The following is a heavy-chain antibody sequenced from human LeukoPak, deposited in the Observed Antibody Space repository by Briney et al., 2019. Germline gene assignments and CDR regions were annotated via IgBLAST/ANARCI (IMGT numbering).Heavy chain of an antibody. V-gene: IGHV4-61*02. CDR2: VYTSGST. CDR3: ARDSDYGDYVDY. CDR1: GGSISSGSHY. Sequence: SRTLSLTCTVSGGSISSGSHYWSWIRQPAGKALEWIGRVYTSGSTDYNPSLKSRVAISVDTSKNQFSLKLSSVTAADTAVYYCARDSDYGDYVDYWGQGTLVTVSS. D-gene: IGHD4-17*01. J-gene: IGHJ4*02.